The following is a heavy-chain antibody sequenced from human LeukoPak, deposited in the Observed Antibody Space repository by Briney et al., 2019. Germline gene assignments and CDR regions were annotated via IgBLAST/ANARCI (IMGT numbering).Heavy chain of an antibody. D-gene: IGHD5-18*01. V-gene: IGHV3-21*01. CDR2: ISSSSSYI. J-gene: IGHJ4*02. CDR3: ARGDTAMVTTSNY. CDR1: GFTFSSYS. Sequence: GGSLRLSCAASGFTFSSYSMNWVRQAPGKGLEWVSSISSSSSYIYYADSVKGRFTISRDNAKNSLYLQMNSLRAEDTAVYYCARGDTAMVTTSNYWGQGTLVTVSS.